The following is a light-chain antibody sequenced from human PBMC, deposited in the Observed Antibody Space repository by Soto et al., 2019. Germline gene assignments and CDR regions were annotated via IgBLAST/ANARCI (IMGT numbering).Light chain of an antibody. J-gene: IGKJ1*01. Sequence: DVVMTQSPLSLSVTLGQPASISCRSSQGLVYSDGNTFLNWFHQRPGQSPRGLIYQVSNWDSGVPERFSGSGSGTDYTLTISRVEAEDVGIYYCVQGTHWRWTFGQGTKVEIK. CDR1: QGLVYSDGNTF. CDR3: VQGTHWRWT. V-gene: IGKV2D-30*01. CDR2: QVS.